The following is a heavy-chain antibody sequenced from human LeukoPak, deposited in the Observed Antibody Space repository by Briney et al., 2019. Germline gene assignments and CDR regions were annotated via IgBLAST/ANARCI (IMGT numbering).Heavy chain of an antibody. CDR2: ISYDGSNK. V-gene: IGHV3-30*18. CDR1: GFTFGSYG. CDR3: AKALEFVVVTATPPDY. Sequence: PGGSLRLSCAASGFTFGSYGMHWVRQAPGKGLEWVAVISYDGSNKYYADSVKGRFTISRDNSKNTLYLQMNSLRAEDTAVYYCAKALEFVVVTATPPDYWGQGTLVTVSS. J-gene: IGHJ4*02. D-gene: IGHD2-21*02.